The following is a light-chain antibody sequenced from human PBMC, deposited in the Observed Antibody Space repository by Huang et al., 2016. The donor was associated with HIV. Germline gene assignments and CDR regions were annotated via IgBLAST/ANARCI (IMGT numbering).Light chain of an antibody. J-gene: IGKJ2*01. Sequence: EVVLTQSPATLSLSPGERATLSCRASQTVGVYLAWYQQKPGQAPRLLIYDTSTRATGIPARFSGSGSETDFTLTISSLEPEDFAVYYCQEPGSFGQGTKVEIK. V-gene: IGKV3-11*01. CDR1: QTVGVY. CDR3: QEPGS. CDR2: DTS.